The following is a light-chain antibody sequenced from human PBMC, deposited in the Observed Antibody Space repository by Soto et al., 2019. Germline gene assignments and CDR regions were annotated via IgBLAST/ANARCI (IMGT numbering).Light chain of an antibody. CDR1: QSVSSSH. J-gene: IGKJ1*01. CDR2: GGS. V-gene: IGKV3-20*01. Sequence: IVLTQSPGTLSLSPGERATLSCRASQSVSSSHLAWFQQKPGQAPRLLIYGGSTRATGIPDRFSGSGSGTEFTLTISRLEPEDFEVYYCQQYGSSSGTFGQGTKVDIK. CDR3: QQYGSSSGT.